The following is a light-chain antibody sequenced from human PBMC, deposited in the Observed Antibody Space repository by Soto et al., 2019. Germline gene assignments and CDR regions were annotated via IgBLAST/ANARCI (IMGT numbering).Light chain of an antibody. V-gene: IGKV1-39*01. J-gene: IGKJ1*01. CDR3: QKSYNTPRN. CDR1: QPISEY. CDR2: TSS. Sequence: DIQMTQSPSSLSASVVDRVTITCRTSQPISEYLNWYQQKPGKAPSLLIYTSSNLQTGVPSRFSGSGSGTHFTLTINSLQPEDFATYYCQKSYNTPRNFGQGTKVDIK.